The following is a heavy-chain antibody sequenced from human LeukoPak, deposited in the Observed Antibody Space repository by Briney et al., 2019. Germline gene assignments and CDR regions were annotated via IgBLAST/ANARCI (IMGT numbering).Heavy chain of an antibody. J-gene: IGHJ4*02. CDR2: ISGSGGST. CDR3: AKGYDSSGYYYEGPYYFDY. V-gene: IGHV3-23*01. CDR1: DFTFTSYG. D-gene: IGHD3-22*01. Sequence: PGGSLRLSCAASDFTFTSYGMSWVRQAPGKGLEWVSAISGSGGSTYYADSVKGRFTISRDNSKNTLYLQMNSLRAEDTAVYYCAKGYDSSGYYYEGPYYFDYWGQGTLVTVSS.